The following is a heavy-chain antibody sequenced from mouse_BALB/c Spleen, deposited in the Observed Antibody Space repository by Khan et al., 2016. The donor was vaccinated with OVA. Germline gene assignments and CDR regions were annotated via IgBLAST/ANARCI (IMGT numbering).Heavy chain of an antibody. J-gene: IGHJ3*01. CDR1: GYTFTSYW. CDR2: INPSTGYT. CDR3: GRGHYGSSSFAY. D-gene: IGHD1-1*01. V-gene: IGHV1-7*01. Sequence: QVQLQQSGAELAKPGASVKMSCKASGYTFTSYWMHWVKQRPGQGLEWIGYINPSTGYTEYNQKFKDKATLTADKSSSTAYMQLSSLTSEDSAVYCCGRGHYGSSSFAYWGQGTLVTVSA.